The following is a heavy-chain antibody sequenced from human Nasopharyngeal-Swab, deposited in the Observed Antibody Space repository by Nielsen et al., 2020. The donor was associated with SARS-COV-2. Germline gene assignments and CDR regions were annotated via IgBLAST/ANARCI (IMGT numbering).Heavy chain of an antibody. CDR2: ISSSSSTI. J-gene: IGHJ3*02. V-gene: IGHV3-48*01. D-gene: IGHD2-15*01. CDR3: ARDVGHIVVVVATDLGAFDI. Sequence: GESLKISCAASGFTFSSYSMNWVRQAPGKGLEWVSSISSSSSTIYYADSVKGRFTISRDNAKNSLYLQMNSLRAEDTAVYYCARDVGHIVVVVATDLGAFDIWGQGTMVTVSS. CDR1: GFTFSSYS.